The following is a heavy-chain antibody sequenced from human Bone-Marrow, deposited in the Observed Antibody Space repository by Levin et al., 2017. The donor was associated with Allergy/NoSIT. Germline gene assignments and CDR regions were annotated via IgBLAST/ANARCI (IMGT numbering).Heavy chain of an antibody. CDR2: VYHGGST. Sequence: SETLSLTCAVSGGSISSGGYAWSWIRQPPGKGLEYIGYVYHGGSTNYNPSLKSRVTISLDRSTNQFSLRLYSATAADTAVYYCARVGLCGGGTCYRGWFDPWGQGTLVIVSS. J-gene: IGHJ5*02. CDR1: GGSISSGGYA. V-gene: IGHV4-30-2*01. CDR3: ARVGLCGGGTCYRGWFDP. D-gene: IGHD2-15*01.